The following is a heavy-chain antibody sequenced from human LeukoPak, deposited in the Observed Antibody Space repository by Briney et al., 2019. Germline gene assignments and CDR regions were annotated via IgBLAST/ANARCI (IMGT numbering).Heavy chain of an antibody. CDR1: GYSISSGYY. CDR2: IYHSGGT. D-gene: IGHD5-24*01. V-gene: IGHV4-38-2*02. CDR3: ARDPARRDGYSWEYYFDY. J-gene: IGHJ4*02. Sequence: PSGTLSLTCTVSGYSISSGYYWGWIRQPPGKGLEWIGYIYHSGGTYYNPSLKSRGTISVDRSKNQFSLKLSSVTAADTAVYYCARDPARRDGYSWEYYFDYWGQGTLVTVSS.